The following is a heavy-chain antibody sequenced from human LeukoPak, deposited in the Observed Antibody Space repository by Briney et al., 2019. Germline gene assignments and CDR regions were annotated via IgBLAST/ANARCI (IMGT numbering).Heavy chain of an antibody. Sequence: ASVKVSCKASGCTFTGYYMHWVRQAPGQGLEWMGWINPNNGGTSYAQKFQGRVTMTRDTSITTAYMELPSLTSDDTAVYYCARGYSSPVPNFDYWGQGTLVTVSS. CDR1: GCTFTGYY. D-gene: IGHD6-13*01. CDR3: ARGYSSPVPNFDY. V-gene: IGHV1-2*02. J-gene: IGHJ4*02. CDR2: INPNNGGT.